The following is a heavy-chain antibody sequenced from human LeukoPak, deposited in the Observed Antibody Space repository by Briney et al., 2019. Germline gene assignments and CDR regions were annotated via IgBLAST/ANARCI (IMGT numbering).Heavy chain of an antibody. CDR2: ISGGGGWT. CDR1: GFTFSSYA. D-gene: IGHD3-10*01. V-gene: IGHV3-23*01. J-gene: IGHJ4*02. CDR3: AKESTYYYGSGSYLAG. Sequence: GGSLRLPCAASGFTFSSYAMTWVRQAPGKGLEWVSSISGGGGWTYYADSVKGRFTISRDNSKNTLYLQMNSLRAEDTAIYYCAKESTYYYGSGSYLAGWGQGTLVPVSS.